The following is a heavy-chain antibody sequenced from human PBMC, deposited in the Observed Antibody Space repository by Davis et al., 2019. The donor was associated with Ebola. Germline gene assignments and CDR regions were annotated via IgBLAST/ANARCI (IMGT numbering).Heavy chain of an antibody. J-gene: IGHJ6*02. Sequence: PSETLSLTCTVSGGSISSSSYYWGWIRQPPGKGLEWIGSIYYSGSTYYNPSLKSRVTISVDTSKNQFSLKLSSVTAADTAVYYCARWWEPLKDYYYGMDVWGQGTTVTVSS. CDR1: GGSISSSSYY. D-gene: IGHD1-26*01. CDR3: ARWWEPLKDYYYGMDV. CDR2: IYYSGST. V-gene: IGHV4-39*01.